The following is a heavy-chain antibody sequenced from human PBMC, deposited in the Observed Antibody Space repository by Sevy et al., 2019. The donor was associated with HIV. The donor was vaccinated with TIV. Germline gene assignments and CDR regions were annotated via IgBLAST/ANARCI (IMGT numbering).Heavy chain of an antibody. CDR3: ANAYSGSYSHSYLYALDV. CDR1: GFSFSYYG. V-gene: IGHV3-30*18. Sequence: GGSLRLSCIGSGFSFSYYGIHWVRQAPGKGLDWVALISHDGINEYYADSVKGRFTISRDNSKNTVYLEMNSLRNEDTAIYFCANAYSGSYSHSYLYALDVWRQGTTVTVSS. CDR2: ISHDGINE. D-gene: IGHD1-26*01. J-gene: IGHJ6*02.